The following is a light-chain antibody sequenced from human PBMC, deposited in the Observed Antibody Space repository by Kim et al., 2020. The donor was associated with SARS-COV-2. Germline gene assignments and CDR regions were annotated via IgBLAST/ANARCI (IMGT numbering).Light chain of an antibody. CDR3: GADHGSGSNIVVV. CDR2: VGTGGIVG. V-gene: IGLV9-49*01. J-gene: IGLJ2*01. Sequence: QPVLTQPPSASASLGASVTLTCTLSSGYSNYKVDWYQQRPGKGPRFVMRVGTGGIVGSKGDGIPDRFSVLGSGLNRYLTIKNIQEEDESDYHCGADHGSGSNIVVVFGGGTQLTVL. CDR1: SGYSNYK.